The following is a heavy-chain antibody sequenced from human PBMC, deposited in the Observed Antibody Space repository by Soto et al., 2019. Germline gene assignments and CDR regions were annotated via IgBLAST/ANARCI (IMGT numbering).Heavy chain of an antibody. D-gene: IGHD4-17*01. J-gene: IGHJ6*02. V-gene: IGHV3-30*19. CDR2: ISSDGSNK. Sequence: GSLRLSCAASGFTFSRSGMHWVRQAPGKGLEWVAGISSDGSNKYYADSVKGRFTISRDNSKNTLYLQMNSLRAEDTAVYYCARARAVTLLYYYYGMDVWGQGTTVTVSS. CDR1: GFTFSRSG. CDR3: ARARAVTLLYYYYGMDV.